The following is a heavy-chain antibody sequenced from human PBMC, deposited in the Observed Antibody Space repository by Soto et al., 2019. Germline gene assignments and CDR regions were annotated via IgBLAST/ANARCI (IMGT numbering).Heavy chain of an antibody. CDR1: GGSISSSSYY. J-gene: IGHJ3*02. Sequence: QLQLQESGPGLVKPSETLSLTCTVSGGSISSSSYYWGWIRQPPGKGLEWIGSIYYSGSTYYNPSLKSRFTISVDTSKNQFSLKLSSVTAADTAVYYCARDDYIWGSYWDDAFDIWGQGTMVTVSS. CDR2: IYYSGST. V-gene: IGHV4-39*02. D-gene: IGHD3-16*01. CDR3: ARDDYIWGSYWDDAFDI.